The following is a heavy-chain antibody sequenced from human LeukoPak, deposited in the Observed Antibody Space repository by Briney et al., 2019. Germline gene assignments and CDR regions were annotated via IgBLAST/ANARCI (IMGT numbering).Heavy chain of an antibody. CDR2: IYSGGST. J-gene: IGHJ6*02. CDR3: AREIASGYYGMDV. Sequence: GGSLRLSCAASGFTVSSNYMSWVRQAPGKGLEWVSVIYSGGSTYYADSVKGRFTISRDNSKNTLYLQMNSLRAEDTAVYYCAREIASGYYGMDVWGQGTTVTVSS. V-gene: IGHV3-66*01. D-gene: IGHD2-21*01. CDR1: GFTVSSNY.